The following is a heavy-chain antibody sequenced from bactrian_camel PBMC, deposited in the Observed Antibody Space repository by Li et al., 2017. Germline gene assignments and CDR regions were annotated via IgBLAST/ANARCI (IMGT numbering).Heavy chain of an antibody. J-gene: IGHJ4*01. V-gene: IGHV3S63*01. Sequence: HVQLVESGGGSVQAGESLRLSCTASDLTYRDNSMGWFRQSVGKEREGVAAVSIRTGSTYYSDSVKGRFTISRDNFKNTIYLQMNNLNVDDTGVYYCAADRLGSALNPQHWMTRYREKDNFWGQGTQVTVS. CDR3: AADRLGSALNPQHWMTRYREKDNF. D-gene: IGHD5*01. CDR1: DLTYRDNS. CDR2: VSIRTGST.